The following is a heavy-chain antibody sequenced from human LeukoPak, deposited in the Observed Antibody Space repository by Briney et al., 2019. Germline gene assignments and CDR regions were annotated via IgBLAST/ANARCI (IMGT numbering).Heavy chain of an antibody. CDR2: ISPDGGVT. CDR3: ARENWYYDH. J-gene: IGHJ4*02. V-gene: IGHV1-2*02. Sequence: ASVKVSCKSYGSIFNVYYMHWVRQVPGQGLEWMGWISPDGGVTNYAQKFRGRVTLTRDSATTTDYMELSRLTSDDTAVYYCARENWYYDHWGQGTLVTVSS. CDR1: GSIFNVYY.